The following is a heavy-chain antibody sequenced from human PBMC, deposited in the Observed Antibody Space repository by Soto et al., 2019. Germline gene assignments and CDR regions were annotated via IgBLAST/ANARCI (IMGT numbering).Heavy chain of an antibody. J-gene: IGHJ6*02. CDR3: AREFYGSGDPKKHYYYYYGMDV. CDR1: GFTFSSYG. V-gene: IGHV3-33*01. D-gene: IGHD3-10*01. Sequence: PGGSLRLSCAASGFTFSSYGMHWVRQAPGKGLEWVALVWYDGRNKDYADSVKGRFTISRDNSKNTLYLQMNSLRDEDTAVYYCAREFYGSGDPKKHYYYYYGMDVWGQGTTVTVSS. CDR2: VWYDGRNK.